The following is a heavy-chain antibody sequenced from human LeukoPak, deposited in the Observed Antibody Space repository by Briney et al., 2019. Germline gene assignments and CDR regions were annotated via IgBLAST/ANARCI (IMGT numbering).Heavy chain of an antibody. V-gene: IGHV3-30*02. D-gene: IGHD3-10*01. CDR3: ARGTRGYFDY. CDR2: IRFEGTEK. Sequence: GGSLRLSCAASGFTFSNYGMHWVRQGPGKGLEWVAFIRFEGTEKYYADSVKGRFTISRDNSKNTLYLQMNSLRAEDTAVYYCARGTRGYFDYWGQGTLVTVSS. J-gene: IGHJ4*02. CDR1: GFTFSNYG.